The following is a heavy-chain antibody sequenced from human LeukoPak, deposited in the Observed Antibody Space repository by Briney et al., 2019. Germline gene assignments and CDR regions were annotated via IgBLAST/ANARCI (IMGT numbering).Heavy chain of an antibody. Sequence: GGSLRLSCAASGFTFSSYAMSWVRQAPGKGLEWVSAISGSGGSTYYADSVKGRFTISRDNSKNTLYLQMNSLRAEDTAVYYCAKDDAGNYYDSSGYYWHWGQGTLVTVSS. CDR3: AKDDAGNYYDSSGYYWH. D-gene: IGHD3-22*01. V-gene: IGHV3-23*01. J-gene: IGHJ4*02. CDR2: ISGSGGST. CDR1: GFTFSSYA.